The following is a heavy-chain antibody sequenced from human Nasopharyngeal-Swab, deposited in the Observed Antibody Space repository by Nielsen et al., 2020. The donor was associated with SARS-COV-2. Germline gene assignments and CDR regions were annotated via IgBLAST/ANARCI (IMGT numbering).Heavy chain of an antibody. Sequence: ASVKVSCKASGYTSTSYDINWVRQATGQGLEWMGWMNPNSGNTGYAQKFQGRVTMTRNTSISTAYMELSCLRSEDTAVYYCARAVVLGKFDYWGQGTLVTASS. CDR2: MNPNSGNT. CDR1: GYTSTSYD. CDR3: ARAVVLGKFDY. D-gene: IGHD4-23*01. V-gene: IGHV1-8*01. J-gene: IGHJ4*02.